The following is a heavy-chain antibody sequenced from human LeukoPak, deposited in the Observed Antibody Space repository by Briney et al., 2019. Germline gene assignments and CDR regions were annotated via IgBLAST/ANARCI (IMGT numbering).Heavy chain of an antibody. Sequence: GESLKISCKGSGYSFTSYWIGWVRQMPGKGLEWMGIIYPGDSDTRYSPSFQGQVTISADKSISTAYLQWSSLKASDTAMYYCARRTAYNWSDGGAFDYWGQGTLVTVSS. CDR3: ARRTAYNWSDGGAFDY. V-gene: IGHV5-51*01. CDR2: IYPGDSDT. D-gene: IGHD1-20*01. J-gene: IGHJ4*02. CDR1: GYSFTSYW.